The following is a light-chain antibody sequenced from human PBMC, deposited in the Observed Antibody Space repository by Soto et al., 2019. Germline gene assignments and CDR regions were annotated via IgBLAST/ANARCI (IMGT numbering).Light chain of an antibody. CDR1: QSVGNN. CDR2: DAS. J-gene: IGKJ2*01. CDR3: QQYNQWPPYT. Sequence: EIVMTQSPATLSVSPGERATLSCKASQSVGNNLAWYQQKPGQAPRLLIYDASTRATGIPARFSGSGSGTEFTLTVTSLQSEDFAVYYCQQYNQWPPYTFGRGTKLEIK. V-gene: IGKV3-15*01.